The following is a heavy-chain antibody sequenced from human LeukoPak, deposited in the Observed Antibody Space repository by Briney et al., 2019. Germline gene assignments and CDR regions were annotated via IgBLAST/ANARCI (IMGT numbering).Heavy chain of an antibody. CDR3: AKDPGYCSGGSCYPYFDY. D-gene: IGHD2-15*01. V-gene: IGHV3-23*01. CDR1: GFTFSSYA. J-gene: IGHJ4*02. Sequence: GGSLRLSCAASGFTFSSYAMSWVRQAPGKGLEWVSAINGSGGSTYYADSVKGRFTISRDNSKNTLYLQMNSLRAEDTAVYYCAKDPGYCSGGSCYPYFDYWGQGTLVTVSS. CDR2: INGSGGST.